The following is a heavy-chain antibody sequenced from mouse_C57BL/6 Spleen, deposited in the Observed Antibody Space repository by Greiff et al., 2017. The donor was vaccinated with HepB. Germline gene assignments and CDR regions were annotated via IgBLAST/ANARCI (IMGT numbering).Heavy chain of an antibody. Sequence: DVMLVESGGGLVQPGESLKLSCESNEYEFPSHDMSWVRKTPEKRLELVAAINSDGGSTYYPDTMERRFIISRDNTKKTLYLQISSLRSEDTALYYCARRGDYGWYFDVWGTGTTVTVSS. V-gene: IGHV5-2*03. CDR3: ARRGDYGWYFDV. J-gene: IGHJ1*03. CDR2: INSDGGST. CDR1: EYEFPSHD. D-gene: IGHD2-4*01.